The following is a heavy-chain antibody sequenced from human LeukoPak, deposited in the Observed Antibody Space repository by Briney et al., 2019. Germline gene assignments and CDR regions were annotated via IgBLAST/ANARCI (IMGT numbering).Heavy chain of an antibody. Sequence: SETLSLTCSVSGDSIGTYYWTWIRQPPGKGLEWIGYIFDTGITNYNPSLKSRVTMSVDTSKNQFSLKLSSVTAADTAVYYCARVGYRSSTSCYDNYFDYWGQGTLVTVSS. CDR1: GDSIGTYY. J-gene: IGHJ4*02. CDR3: ARVGYRSSTSCYDNYFDY. D-gene: IGHD2-2*01. V-gene: IGHV4-59*12. CDR2: IFDTGIT.